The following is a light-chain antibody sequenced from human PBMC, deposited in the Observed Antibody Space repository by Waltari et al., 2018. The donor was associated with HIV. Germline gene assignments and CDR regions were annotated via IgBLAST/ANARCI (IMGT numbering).Light chain of an antibody. CDR2: DVS. J-gene: IGLJ1*01. CDR3: SSYTSSSTRV. V-gene: IGLV2-14*01. Sequence: QSALTQPASVSGSPGQSITLSCTGTSSDLGGYNYVSWYQQHPGKAPKLMIYDVSNRPSGVSNRFSGSKSGNTASLTISGLQAEDETDYYCSSYTSSSTRVFGTGTKVTVL. CDR1: SSDLGGYNY.